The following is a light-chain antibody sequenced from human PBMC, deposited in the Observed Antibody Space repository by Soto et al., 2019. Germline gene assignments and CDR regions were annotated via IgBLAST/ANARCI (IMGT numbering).Light chain of an antibody. CDR1: SSNIGAGHV. V-gene: IGLV1-40*01. CDR2: GSS. J-gene: IGLJ2*01. CDR3: QSYDNTLSASV. Sequence: QSVLTQPPSVSGAPGQRVTISCTGSSSNIGAGHVVHWYQQFPGRAPNLLIYGSSNRPSGVPDRFSGSKSGTSASLAITGLQAVDEADYYCQSYDNTLSASVFGGGTKLTVI.